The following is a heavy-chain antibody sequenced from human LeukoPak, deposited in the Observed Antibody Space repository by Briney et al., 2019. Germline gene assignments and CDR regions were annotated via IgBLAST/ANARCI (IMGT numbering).Heavy chain of an antibody. CDR1: GGSISSYY. J-gene: IGHJ2*01. D-gene: IGHD3-9*01. CDR3: ARAAGDYDILTGYPYWYFDL. CDR2: IYYSGST. V-gene: IGHV4-59*01. Sequence: SETLSLTCTVSGGSISSYYWSWIRQPPGKGLEGIGYIYYSGSTNYNPSLKSRVTISVDTSKNQFSLKLSSVTAADTAVYYCARAAGDYDILTGYPYWYFDLWGRGTLVTVSS.